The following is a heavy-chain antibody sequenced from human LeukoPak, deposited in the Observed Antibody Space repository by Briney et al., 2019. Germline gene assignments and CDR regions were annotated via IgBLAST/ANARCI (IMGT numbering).Heavy chain of an antibody. V-gene: IGHV5-51*01. Sequence: GESLKISCKGSGYSFTSYWIGWVRQMPGKGLEWMGIIYPGDSDTRYSPSFQGQVAISADKSISTAYLQWSSLKASDTAMYYCARRTYSYGQNYYYYYMDVWGKGTTVTVSS. CDR2: IYPGDSDT. D-gene: IGHD5-18*01. J-gene: IGHJ6*03. CDR1: GYSFTSYW. CDR3: ARRTYSYGQNYYYYYMDV.